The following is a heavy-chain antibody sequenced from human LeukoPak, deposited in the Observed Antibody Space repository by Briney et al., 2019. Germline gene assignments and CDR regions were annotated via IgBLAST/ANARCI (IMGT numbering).Heavy chain of an antibody. J-gene: IGHJ4*02. V-gene: IGHV3-7*05. Sequence: GGSWESSFEAPGSTFISNWITWVRQAPGKGLEWVANIRPDGGDMYYVDSVKGRFTIYRDNARNSLYLLLNSLRVEDTAVYYCTRDRDYSKDYWGQGTLVTVSS. D-gene: IGHD4-11*01. CDR3: TRDRDYSKDY. CDR1: GSTFISNW. CDR2: IRPDGGDM.